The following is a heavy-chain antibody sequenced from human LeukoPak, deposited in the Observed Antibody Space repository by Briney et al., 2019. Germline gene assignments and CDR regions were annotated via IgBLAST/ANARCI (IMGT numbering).Heavy chain of an antibody. J-gene: IGHJ4*02. Sequence: SETLSLTCAVYGGSFSGYYWSWIRQPPGKGLEWIGEINLSGSTNYNPSLKSRVTISVDTSKNQFSLKLSSVTAADTAVYYCARSYCSSTSCSALDYWGQGTLVTVSS. CDR3: ARSYCSSTSCSALDY. CDR2: INLSGST. CDR1: GGSFSGYY. D-gene: IGHD2-2*01. V-gene: IGHV4-34*01.